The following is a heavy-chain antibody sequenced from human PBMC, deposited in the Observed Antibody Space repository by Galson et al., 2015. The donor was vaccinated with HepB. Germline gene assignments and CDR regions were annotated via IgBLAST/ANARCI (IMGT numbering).Heavy chain of an antibody. D-gene: IGHD3-3*01. CDR3: AREDPPRLFFGVTKGFDY. CDR1: GYTFTSYY. Sequence: SVKVSCKASGYTFTSYYMHWVRQAPGQGLEWMGIINPSGGSTSYAQKFQGRVTMTRDTSTSTVYMELSSLRSEDTAVYYCAREDPPRLFFGVTKGFDYWGQGTLVTVSS. J-gene: IGHJ4*02. V-gene: IGHV1-46*01. CDR2: INPSGGST.